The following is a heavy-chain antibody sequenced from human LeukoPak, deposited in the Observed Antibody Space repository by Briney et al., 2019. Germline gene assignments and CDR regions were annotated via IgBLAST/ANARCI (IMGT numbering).Heavy chain of an antibody. CDR1: GFTFSSYG. CDR2: IRYDGTNK. J-gene: IGHJ4*02. V-gene: IGHV3-30*02. CDR3: AKTMSPYYYDSSGF. D-gene: IGHD3-22*01. Sequence: GGSLRLSCAASGFTFSSYGMHWVRQAPGKGLEWVAFIRYDGTNKYYADSVKGRFTISRDNSKNTLYLQMNSLRAEDTAVYYCAKTMSPYYYDSSGFWRQGTLVTVSS.